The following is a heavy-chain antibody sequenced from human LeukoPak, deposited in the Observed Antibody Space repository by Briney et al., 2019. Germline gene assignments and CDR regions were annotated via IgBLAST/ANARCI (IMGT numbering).Heavy chain of an antibody. D-gene: IGHD4-17*01. CDR2: VSYSSNT. CDR1: GGSIGSGTYY. J-gene: IGHJ6*03. Sequence: PSETLSLTCSVSGGSIGSGTYYWTWFRQPPGKGLEWIGDVSYSSNTNYHPSLKSRVTISLDTSKNQFSLKLTSVTAADTAVYYCARAYGYYYYYMDVWGKGTTVIVSS. V-gene: IGHV4-61*01. CDR3: ARAYGYYYYYMDV.